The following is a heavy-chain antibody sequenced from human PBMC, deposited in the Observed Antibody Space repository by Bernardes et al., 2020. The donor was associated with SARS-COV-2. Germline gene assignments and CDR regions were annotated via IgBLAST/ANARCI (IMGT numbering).Heavy chain of an antibody. D-gene: IGHD6-19*01. CDR2: IYYSGST. Sequence: SETLSVTCTVSGGSISSYYWSWIRQPPGKGLEWIWYIYYSGSTNYNPSLKSRVTISVDTSKNQFSLKLSSVTAADTAVYYCAATGYSSGWYDYWGQGTLVTVSS. CDR3: AATGYSSGWYDY. V-gene: IGHV4-59*01. J-gene: IGHJ4*02. CDR1: GGSISSYY.